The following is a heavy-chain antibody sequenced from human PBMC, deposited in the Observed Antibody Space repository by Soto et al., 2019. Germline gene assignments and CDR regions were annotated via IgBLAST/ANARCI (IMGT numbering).Heavy chain of an antibody. V-gene: IGHV4-34*01. Sequence: QVQLHQWGAGLLKPSETLSLTCAVYNGSVSGYYWSWIRQPPGKGLEWIGEINHSGRTNYNPSLKSRVTISIDTSKNQFSLEVRSVTAADTAVYYCARLWKFSANFDYWGQGALVTVST. CDR2: INHSGRT. D-gene: IGHD2-21*01. CDR3: ARLWKFSANFDY. CDR1: NGSVSGYY. J-gene: IGHJ4*02.